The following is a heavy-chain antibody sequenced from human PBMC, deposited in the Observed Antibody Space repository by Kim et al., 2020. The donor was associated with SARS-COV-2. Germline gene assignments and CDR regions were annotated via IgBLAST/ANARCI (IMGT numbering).Heavy chain of an antibody. Sequence: GGSLRLSCAASGFTFSSYAMHWVRQAPGKGLELVAVISYDGSNKYYADSVKGRFTISRDNSKNTLYLQMNSLRAEDTAVYYCARPGILYYAEAFDIWGQGTMVTVSS. CDR1: GFTFSSYA. J-gene: IGHJ3*02. CDR3: ARPGILYYAEAFDI. V-gene: IGHV3-30*04. CDR2: ISYDGSNK. D-gene: IGHD2-8*01.